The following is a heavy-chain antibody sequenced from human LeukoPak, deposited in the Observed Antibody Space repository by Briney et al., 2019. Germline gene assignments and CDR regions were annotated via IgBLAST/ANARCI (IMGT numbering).Heavy chain of an antibody. V-gene: IGHV4-39*01. J-gene: IGHJ5*02. CDR3: ARGGYCGGDCYSPLGFDP. Sequence: PSETLSLTCSVSGGSASSNHHYWGWIRQPPGKGLEWIGTIHYSGIIYYKTSLKSRVTISLDTSKNQFSLKLSSVTAADTAVYYCARGGYCGGDCYSPLGFDPWGQGTLVTVSS. D-gene: IGHD2-21*02. CDR1: GGSASSNHHY. CDR2: IHYSGII.